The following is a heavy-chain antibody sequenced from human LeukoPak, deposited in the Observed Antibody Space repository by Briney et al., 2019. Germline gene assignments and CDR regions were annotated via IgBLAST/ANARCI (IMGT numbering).Heavy chain of an antibody. CDR1: GYAFISYG. D-gene: IGHD3-10*01. J-gene: IGHJ4*02. V-gene: IGHV1-18*01. CDR2: ISAYDGNT. CDR3: KRDAYGSGKGYFDY. Sequence: GASVTVSCEASGYAFISYGFSWVRQAPGQGLEWMGWISAYDGNTKSIDKLQGRVTLTTDTSTNTAYLELRGLRSDDTAVYYCKRDAYGSGKGYFDYWGQGTLVTVSS.